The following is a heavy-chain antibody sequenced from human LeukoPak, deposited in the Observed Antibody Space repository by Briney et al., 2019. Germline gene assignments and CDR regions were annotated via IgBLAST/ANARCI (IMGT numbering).Heavy chain of an antibody. J-gene: IGHJ4*02. Sequence: TSETLSLTCTVSGGSISSSYWSWIRQSPGKGLEWIGYIYYTGSTNYNPSLRGRVTMSVDTSKNQFSLNLSSVTAADTAVYYCARHVRDSGDYYSQFEYWGQGTLVTVSS. V-gene: IGHV4-59*08. CDR3: ARHVRDSGDYYSQFEY. CDR1: GGSISSSY. D-gene: IGHD3-22*01. CDR2: IYYTGST.